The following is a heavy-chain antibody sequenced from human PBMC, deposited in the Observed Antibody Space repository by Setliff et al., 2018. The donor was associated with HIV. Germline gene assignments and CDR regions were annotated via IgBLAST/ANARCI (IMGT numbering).Heavy chain of an antibody. CDR3: ARDRDQGYSSGWPRD. CDR2: ISSSGNYI. V-gene: IGHV3-21*01. CDR1: GSTFSSYT. D-gene: IGHD6-19*01. Sequence: GESLKISCAASGSTFSSYTMSWVRQAPGKGLEWVSSISSSGNYIYYADSVKARFTISRDNARKSLYLQMNSLRAEDTAVYYCARDRDQGYSSGWPRDWGQGTLVTRLL. J-gene: IGHJ4*02.